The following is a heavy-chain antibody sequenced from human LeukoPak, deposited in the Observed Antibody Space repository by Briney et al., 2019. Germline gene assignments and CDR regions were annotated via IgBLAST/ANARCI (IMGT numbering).Heavy chain of an antibody. CDR2: ISYDGSNK. D-gene: IGHD1-26*01. V-gene: IGHV3-30*01. Sequence: GSLRLPCAASGFTFSAYAMHWVRQAPGKGLEWVAVISYDGSNKYYADSVKGQFTISGDKSKDTLYLQMNSLRPEDTAVYYCARGPGPIAGAKNPFDIWGQGTMVTVSS. CDR1: GFTFSAYA. CDR3: ARGPGPIAGAKNPFDI. J-gene: IGHJ3*02.